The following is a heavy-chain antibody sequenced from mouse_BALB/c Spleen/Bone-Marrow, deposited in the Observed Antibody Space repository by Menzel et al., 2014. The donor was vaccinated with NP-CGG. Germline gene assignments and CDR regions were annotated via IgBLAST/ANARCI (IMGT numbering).Heavy chain of an antibody. CDR2: IDPSVSET. CDR1: GYSFTTYW. Sequence: VQLQQSGPQLLRPGASVKISCKVSGYSFTTYWMHLVKQRPGQGLEWIGMIDPSVSETILTQKFKDKATLTGDKSSGRAYMQLRSPTSEDSEVYYCTGGVLFAYWGQGTLVTVSA. CDR3: TGGVLFAY. D-gene: IGHD2-14*01. V-gene: IGHV1S127*01. J-gene: IGHJ3*01.